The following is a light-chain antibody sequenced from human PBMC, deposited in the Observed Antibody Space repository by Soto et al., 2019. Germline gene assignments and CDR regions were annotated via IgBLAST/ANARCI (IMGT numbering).Light chain of an antibody. J-gene: IGKJ5*01. CDR2: EAS. CDR3: QPRSNRPPLT. V-gene: IGKV3-11*01. Sequence: EILLTQSPATLSLSPGERATLTCRASQSVSRYLAWYQQTPGQAPRLLIYEASNRATGIPARFCISGSGTDLTLILSRLEPEAFALYDGQPRSNRPPLTFGQGTRLEIK. CDR1: QSVSRY.